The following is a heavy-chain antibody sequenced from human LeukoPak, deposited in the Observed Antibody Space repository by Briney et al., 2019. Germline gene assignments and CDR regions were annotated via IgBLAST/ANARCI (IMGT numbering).Heavy chain of an antibody. CDR3: AGVPYSGSYVNAFDI. Sequence: GGSLRLSCAASGFTFSSYWMHWVRQAPGKGLVWVSRINSDGSTTRYADSVKGRFTISRDNDKNTLYLQMNSLRAEDTVVYYCAGVPYSGSYVNAFDIWGQGTMVTVSS. CDR1: GFTFSSYW. D-gene: IGHD1-26*01. J-gene: IGHJ3*02. CDR2: INSDGSTT. V-gene: IGHV3-74*01.